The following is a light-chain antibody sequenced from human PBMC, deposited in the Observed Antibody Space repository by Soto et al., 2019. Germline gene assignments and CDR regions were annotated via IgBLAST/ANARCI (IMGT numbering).Light chain of an antibody. CDR1: SSDVGGYNY. J-gene: IGLJ1*01. CDR3: RSYTTISTYV. V-gene: IGLV2-14*01. Sequence: QSVLTQPASVSGSPGQSITISCTGTSSDVGGYNYVSWYQQHPGKAPKLMIYDVRNRPSGVSNRFSGSKSVNTASLTISGLQAEDEADYYCRSYTTISTYVFGTGTKATVL. CDR2: DVR.